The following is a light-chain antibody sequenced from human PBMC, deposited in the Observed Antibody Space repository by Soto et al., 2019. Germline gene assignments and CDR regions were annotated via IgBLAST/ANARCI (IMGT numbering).Light chain of an antibody. CDR2: EVS. J-gene: IGLJ2*01. V-gene: IGLV2-14*01. CDR1: SSDVGGYNY. CDR3: SSYTSSSTPHVV. Sequence: QSVLTQPASVSGSPGQSITISCTGTSSDVGGYNYVSWYQQHPGKAPKLMIYEVSNRPSGVSNRFAGSKSGNTVSLTISGLQAEDEDDYYCSSYTSSSTPHVVFGGGTKLTVL.